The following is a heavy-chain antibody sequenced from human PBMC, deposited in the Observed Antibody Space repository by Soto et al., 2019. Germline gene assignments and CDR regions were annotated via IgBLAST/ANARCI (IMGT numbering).Heavy chain of an antibody. V-gene: IGHV3-33*01. J-gene: IGHJ6*02. Sequence: QVQLVESGGGVVQPGRSLTLSCAASGFTFSNYGMHWVRQAPGKGLEWVAVILNDGSNRYHADSVKDRFTISRDNSKNTQYLQMNSRRAEDTAVYYCARDDEYSGNGMDVWGQGTTVTVS. CDR1: GFTFSNYG. CDR2: ILNDGSNR. CDR3: ARDDEYSGNGMDV. D-gene: IGHD3-10*01.